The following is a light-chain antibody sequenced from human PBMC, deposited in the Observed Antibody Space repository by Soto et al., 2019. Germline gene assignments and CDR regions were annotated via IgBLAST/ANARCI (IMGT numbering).Light chain of an antibody. Sequence: EIVLTQSPATLSLSPGEIATLSCRASQSVSSYLAWYQQKPGQAPRLLISDASNRATGIPARFSGSGSGTDFTLTISSLEPEDFAVYYCQQRSNWPPTFGQGTKLEIK. CDR2: DAS. J-gene: IGKJ2*01. CDR1: QSVSSY. V-gene: IGKV3-11*01. CDR3: QQRSNWPPT.